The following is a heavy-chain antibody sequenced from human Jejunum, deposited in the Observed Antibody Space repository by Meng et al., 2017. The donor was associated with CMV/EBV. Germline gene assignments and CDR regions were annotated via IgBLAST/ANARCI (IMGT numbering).Heavy chain of an antibody. CDR2: IFSEDEK. D-gene: IGHD3-3*01. V-gene: IGHV2-26*01. CDR3: AKREASTVFGVAFDY. J-gene: IGHJ4*02. CDR1: FSLYSARMG. Sequence: FSLYSARMGVSWLRQPPGKALEWLAHIFSEDEKYFSASLKSRLSISKDPSKSQVVLTMTNMDPADTAIYYCAKREASTVFGVAFDYWGQGTLVTVSS.